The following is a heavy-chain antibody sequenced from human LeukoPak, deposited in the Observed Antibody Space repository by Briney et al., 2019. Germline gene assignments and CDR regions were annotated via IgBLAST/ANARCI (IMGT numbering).Heavy chain of an antibody. V-gene: IGHV4-38-2*01. CDR1: GYSISSGYY. Sequence: PSETLSLTCAVSGYSISSGYYWGWIRQPPGKGLEWIGSTYHSGSTYYNPSLKSRVTISVDTSKNQFSLKLSSVTAADTAVYYCARQDSKTYSSGWYYFDYWGQGTLVTVSS. CDR2: TYHSGST. CDR3: ARQDSKTYSSGWYYFDY. J-gene: IGHJ4*02. D-gene: IGHD6-19*01.